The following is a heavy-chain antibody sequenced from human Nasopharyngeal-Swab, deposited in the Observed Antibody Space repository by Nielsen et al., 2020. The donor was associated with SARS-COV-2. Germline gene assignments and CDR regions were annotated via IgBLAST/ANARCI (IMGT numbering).Heavy chain of an antibody. D-gene: IGHD4-23*01. J-gene: IGHJ4*02. Sequence: GESLKIPCAASGFTFSGSAMHWVRQASGKGLEWVGRIRSKANSYATAYAASVKGRLTISRDDSKNTAYLQMNSLKTEDTAVYYCTRHGDYGGNSGVDYWGQGTLVTVSS. CDR2: IRSKANSYAT. V-gene: IGHV3-73*01. CDR1: GFTFSGSA. CDR3: TRHGDYGGNSGVDY.